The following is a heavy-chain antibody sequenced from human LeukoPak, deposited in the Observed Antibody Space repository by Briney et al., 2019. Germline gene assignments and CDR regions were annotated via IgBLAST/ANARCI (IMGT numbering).Heavy chain of an antibody. CDR1: GFTFSSYS. CDR2: ISSSSSYI. J-gene: IGHJ4*02. CDR3: ARRLPKYYYDSSGSAFDY. Sequence: PGGSLRLSCAASGFTFSSYSMNWVRQAPGKGLEWVSSISSSSSYIYYADSVKGRFTISRDNAKNSLYLQMNSLRAEDTAVYYCARRLPKYYYDSSGSAFDYWGQGTLVTVSS. D-gene: IGHD3-22*01. V-gene: IGHV3-21*01.